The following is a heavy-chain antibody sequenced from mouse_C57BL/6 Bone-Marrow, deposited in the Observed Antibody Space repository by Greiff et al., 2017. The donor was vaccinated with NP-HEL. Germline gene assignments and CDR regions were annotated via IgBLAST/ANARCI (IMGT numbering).Heavy chain of an antibody. CDR1: GYTFTSYW. Sequence: QVQLKQPGAELVKPGASVKMSCKASGYTFTSYWITWVKQRPGQGLEWIGDIYPGSGSTNYNEKFKSKATLTVDTSSSPAYMQLSSLTSEDSAVYYCALMVPYFDYWGQGTTLTVSS. CDR3: ALMVPYFDY. CDR2: IYPGSGST. V-gene: IGHV1-55*01. D-gene: IGHD1-1*02. J-gene: IGHJ2*01.